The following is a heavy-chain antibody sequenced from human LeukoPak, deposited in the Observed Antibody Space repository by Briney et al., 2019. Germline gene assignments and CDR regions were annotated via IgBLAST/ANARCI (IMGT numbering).Heavy chain of an antibody. J-gene: IGHJ5*02. Sequence: GASVKVSCKASGYTFTGYYMHWVRQAPGQGLEWRGWINPNSGGTNYAQKFQGRVTMTRDTSISTAYMELSRLRSDDTAVYYCARDDQQQLVRGFDPWGQGTLVTVSS. D-gene: IGHD6-13*01. CDR1: GYTFTGYY. V-gene: IGHV1-2*02. CDR2: INPNSGGT. CDR3: ARDDQQQLVRGFDP.